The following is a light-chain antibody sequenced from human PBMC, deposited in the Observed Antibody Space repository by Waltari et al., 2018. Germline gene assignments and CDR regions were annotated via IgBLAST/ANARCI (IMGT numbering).Light chain of an antibody. V-gene: IGLV1-44*01. CDR3: AAWDDSLNGPV. J-gene: IGLJ3*02. CDR2: DNK. CDR1: SSNIGSNT. Sequence: QSVLTQPPSASGTPGQRVTISCSGSSSNIGSNTVNWYQQLPGPAPKLLTYDNKQRPAGVPDRVSGSKSGTSASLAISGLQSEDEADYSCAAWDDSLNGPVFGGGTKLTVL.